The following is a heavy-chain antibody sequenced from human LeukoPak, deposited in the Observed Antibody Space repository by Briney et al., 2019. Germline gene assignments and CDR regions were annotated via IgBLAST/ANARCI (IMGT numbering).Heavy chain of an antibody. J-gene: IGHJ4*02. CDR1: GFTFSISW. Sequence: GSLRLSCVASGFTFSISWVTWVRQAPGKGLEWVSYISSSSSTIYYADSVKGRFTISRDNAKNSLYLQMNSLRAEDTAVYYCARAPSGYDPFDYWGQGTLVTVSS. D-gene: IGHD6-25*01. CDR2: ISSSSSTI. CDR3: ARAPSGYDPFDY. V-gene: IGHV3-48*04.